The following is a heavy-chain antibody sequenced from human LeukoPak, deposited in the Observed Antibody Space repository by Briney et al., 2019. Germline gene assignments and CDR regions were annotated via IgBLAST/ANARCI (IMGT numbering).Heavy chain of an antibody. CDR1: GFTFSSYW. V-gene: IGHV3-74*01. J-gene: IGHJ4*02. CDR3: ARGGGIQLWLRSPPQSLDY. D-gene: IGHD5-18*01. Sequence: GGSLRLSCAASGFTFSSYWMHWVRQTPGKGLVWVSRIKGDGSDTLYADSVKGRFTISRDNAKNSLYLQMNSLRAEDTAVYYCARGGGIQLWLRSPPQSLDYWGQGTLVTVSS. CDR2: IKGDGSDT.